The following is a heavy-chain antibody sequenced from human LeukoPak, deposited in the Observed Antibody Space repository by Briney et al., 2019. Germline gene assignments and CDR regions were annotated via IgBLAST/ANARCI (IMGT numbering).Heavy chain of an antibody. J-gene: IGHJ4*02. CDR1: GFTVSYDY. CDR3: TRLLPTSNHFFES. CDR2: IYAGGSA. D-gene: IGHD2-8*01. Sequence: GGSLRLSCAASGFTVSYDYMSWVRQAPGKGLDWVSDIYAGGSAYYADSVRGRFTISRDNSENTLYLQMNSLRAEDTAVYYCTRLLPTSNHFFESWGQGTLVTVSS. V-gene: IGHV3-53*01.